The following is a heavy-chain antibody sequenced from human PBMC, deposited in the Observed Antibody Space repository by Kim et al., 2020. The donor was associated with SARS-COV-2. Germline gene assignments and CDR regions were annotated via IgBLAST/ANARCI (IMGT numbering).Heavy chain of an antibody. CDR2: ISYDGSNK. J-gene: IGHJ3*02. CDR3: AKEVVLEPTGMAFDI. Sequence: GGSLRLSCAASGFTFSSYGMHWVRQAPGKGLEWVAVISYDGSNKYYADSVKGRFTISRDNSKNTLYLQMNSLRAEDTAVYYCAKEVVLEPTGMAFDIWGQGTMVTVSS. D-gene: IGHD1-1*01. V-gene: IGHV3-30*18. CDR1: GFTFSSYG.